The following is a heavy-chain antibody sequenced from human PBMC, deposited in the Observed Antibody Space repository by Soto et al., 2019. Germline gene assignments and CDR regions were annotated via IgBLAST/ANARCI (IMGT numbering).Heavy chain of an antibody. V-gene: IGHV3-23*01. D-gene: IGHD3-9*01. CDR2: LSASGDIT. CDR1: GFAFDGYA. CDR3: VRVRQENNPGFPYAYGMDL. Sequence: GSLRLSCEASGFAFDGYAMSWVRQAPGKGLQWVSDLSASGDITYYADSVKGRFSISRDNSKSTRYLQMNSLRAEDTAVYYCVRVRQENNPGFPYAYGMDLWGEGTTVTFTS. J-gene: IGHJ6*02.